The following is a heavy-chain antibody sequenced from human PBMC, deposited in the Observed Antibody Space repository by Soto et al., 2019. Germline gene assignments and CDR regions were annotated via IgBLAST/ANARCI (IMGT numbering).Heavy chain of an antibody. D-gene: IGHD3-16*02. CDR3: ASVYDYIGVSYHPGGNFAY. Sequence: EVQLVESGGGLVKPGGSLRLSCAASGFTFSSYSMNWVRQAPGKGLEWVSSISSSSSYIYYADSVKGRFTISRDNAKNSRYLQMNGLRAEDTAVYYCASVYDYIGVSYHPGGNFAYCGQGTLVTVSS. CDR1: GFTFSSYS. V-gene: IGHV3-21*01. CDR2: ISSSSSYI. J-gene: IGHJ4*02.